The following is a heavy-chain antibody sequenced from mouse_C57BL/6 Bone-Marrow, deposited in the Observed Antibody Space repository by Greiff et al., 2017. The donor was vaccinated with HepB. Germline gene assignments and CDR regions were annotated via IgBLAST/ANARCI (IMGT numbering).Heavy chain of an antibody. CDR3: ARRGETTSDYFDY. Sequence: VQLQESGAELVKPGASVKMSCKASGYTFTSYWITWVKQRPGQGLEWIGDIYPGSGSTNYNEKFKSKATLTVDTSSSTAYMQLSSLTSEDSAVYYCARRGETTSDYFDYWGQGTTLTVSS. CDR2: IYPGSGST. D-gene: IGHD1-1*01. V-gene: IGHV1-55*01. CDR1: GYTFTSYW. J-gene: IGHJ2*01.